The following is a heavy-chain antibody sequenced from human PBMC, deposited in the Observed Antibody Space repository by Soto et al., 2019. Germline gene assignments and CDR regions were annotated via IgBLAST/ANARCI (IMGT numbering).Heavy chain of an antibody. CDR2: FNLSGGST. D-gene: IGHD5-18*01. J-gene: IGHJ2*01. CDR1: GYTFNSYY. CDR3: ERGGYDCYFDL. Sequence: QVQLVQSGAEVKKPGASVKVSCKASGYTFNSYYIHWVRQAPGQGLEWMGIFNLSGGSTNYPQKLEGRDTLTRDTSTSTVYMELSSLRSEDTAIYYCERGGYDCYFDLWGRGTLVTVSA. V-gene: IGHV1-46*02.